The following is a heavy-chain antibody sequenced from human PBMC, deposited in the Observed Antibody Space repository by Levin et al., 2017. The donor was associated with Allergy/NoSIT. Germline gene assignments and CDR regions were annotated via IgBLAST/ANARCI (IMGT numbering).Heavy chain of an antibody. CDR2: ISSGSITI. D-gene: IGHD4-23*01. Sequence: GGSLRLSCAASGFTFSSYSMNWVRQAPGKGLEWVSYISSGSITIYYADSVKGRFTISRDNAKNSLYLQMNSLRDADTAVYYCARLGVTPRSASDIWGQGTMVTVSS. J-gene: IGHJ3*02. CDR3: ARLGVTPRSASDI. CDR1: GFTFSSYS. V-gene: IGHV3-48*02.